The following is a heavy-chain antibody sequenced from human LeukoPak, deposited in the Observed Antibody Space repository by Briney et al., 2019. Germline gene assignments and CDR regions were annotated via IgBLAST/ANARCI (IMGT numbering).Heavy chain of an antibody. CDR3: ARSCRILDIVATIRARLGGNGFDI. D-gene: IGHD5-12*01. J-gene: IGHJ3*02. CDR1: GGSISSSSYY. CDR2: IYYSGST. Sequence: SETLSLTCTVSGGSISSSSYYWGWIRQPPGKGLEWIGSIYYSGSTYHNPSLKSRVTISVDTSKNQFSLKLSSVTAADTAVYYCARSCRILDIVATIRARLGGNGFDIWGQGTMVTVSS. V-gene: IGHV4-39*07.